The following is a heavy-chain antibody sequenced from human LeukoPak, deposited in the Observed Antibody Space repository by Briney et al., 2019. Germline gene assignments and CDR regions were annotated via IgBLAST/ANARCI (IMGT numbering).Heavy chain of an antibody. V-gene: IGHV3-11*01. J-gene: IGHJ4*02. CDR1: GFPFSGYY. Sequence: GWSLRLSCAASGFPFSGYYMTWIHQAPGKGLEWVSYISSSGSTIYYAASVKGRFTISRDNAKNSLYLQMNSLRAEDTAVYYCARDRAAAGPDHWGQGTLVTVSS. CDR2: ISSSGSTI. D-gene: IGHD6-13*01. CDR3: ARDRAAAGPDH.